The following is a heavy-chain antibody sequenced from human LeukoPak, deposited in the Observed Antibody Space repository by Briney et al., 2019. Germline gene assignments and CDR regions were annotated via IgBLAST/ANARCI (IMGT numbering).Heavy chain of an antibody. Sequence: PGGSLRLSCAASGFTFSKFPMGWVRQAPGKGLEWVSAISGSGGSTYYADSVTGRFTISRDNSKNTLFLQMNSLRAEDTAVYSCAKDGPRTTTKAFDSWGQGTLVTVSS. V-gene: IGHV3-23*01. CDR3: AKDGPRTTTKAFDS. J-gene: IGHJ4*02. CDR2: ISGSGGST. CDR1: GFTFSKFP. D-gene: IGHD1-26*01.